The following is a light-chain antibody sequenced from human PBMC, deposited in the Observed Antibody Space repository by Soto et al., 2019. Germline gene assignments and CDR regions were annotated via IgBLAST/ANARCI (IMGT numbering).Light chain of an antibody. J-gene: IGKJ5*01. Sequence: EIVMQQSPAALSVSPGERATLSCRASQSVSSNLAWYQQKPGQAPRLLIYGASTRATGIPARFSGSGSGTEFTLTISSLQSEDFAVYSCQQYYDWPITFGKGTRLEIK. CDR1: QSVSSN. V-gene: IGKV3-15*01. CDR2: GAS. CDR3: QQYYDWPIT.